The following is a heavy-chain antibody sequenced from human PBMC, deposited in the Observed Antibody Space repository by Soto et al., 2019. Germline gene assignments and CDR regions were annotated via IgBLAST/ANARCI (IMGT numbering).Heavy chain of an antibody. CDR3: ARSIVVVPAAASYYYYYMDV. Sequence: ASVKVSCKASGYTFTSYAMHWVRQAPGQRLEWMGWINAGNGNTKYSQKFQGRVTITRDTSASTAYMELSSLRSEDTAVYYCARSIVVVPAAASYYYYYMDVWGKGTTVTAP. CDR1: GYTFTSYA. CDR2: INAGNGNT. V-gene: IGHV1-3*01. J-gene: IGHJ6*03. D-gene: IGHD2-2*01.